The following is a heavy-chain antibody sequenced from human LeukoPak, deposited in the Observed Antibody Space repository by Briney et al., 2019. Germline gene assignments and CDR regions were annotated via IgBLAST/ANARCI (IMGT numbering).Heavy chain of an antibody. V-gene: IGHV4-39*01. J-gene: IGHJ4*02. Sequence: PSETLSLTCTVSGGSISSSSYYWGWIRQPPGKGLEWIGSIYYSGSTYYNPSLKSRVTISVDTSKNQFSLKLSSVTAADTAVYYCARVGYGSGSRVDYWGQGTLVTVSS. CDR1: GGSISSSSYY. CDR3: ARVGYGSGSRVDY. D-gene: IGHD3-10*01. CDR2: IYYSGST.